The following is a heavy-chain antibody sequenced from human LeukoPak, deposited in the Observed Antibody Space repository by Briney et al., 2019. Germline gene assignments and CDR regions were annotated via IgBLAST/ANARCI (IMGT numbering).Heavy chain of an antibody. Sequence: GGSLRLSCAASGFTFSSYTMTWVRQAPGKGLEWVSGISGSGGSTYYADSVKGRFTISRDNSKNTLYLQVNSLRAEDTAVYYCAKGGKWDVTPFDYWGQGTLVTVSS. CDR2: ISGSGGST. V-gene: IGHV3-23*01. CDR3: AKGGKWDVTPFDY. J-gene: IGHJ4*02. D-gene: IGHD1-26*01. CDR1: GFTFSSYT.